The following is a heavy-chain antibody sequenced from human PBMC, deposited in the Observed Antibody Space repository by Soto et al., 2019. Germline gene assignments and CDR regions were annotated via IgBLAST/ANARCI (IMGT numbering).Heavy chain of an antibody. D-gene: IGHD5-12*01. CDR2: ISWNSGSI. J-gene: IGHJ5*02. Sequence: GGSLRLSCAASGFTFDDYAMHWVRQAPGKGLEWVSGISWNSGSIGYADSVKGRFTISRDNSKNTLDLQMNSLRAEDTALYYCAKLGSDYLNWFDPWGQGTLVTVSS. CDR1: GFTFDDYA. V-gene: IGHV3-9*01. CDR3: AKLGSDYLNWFDP.